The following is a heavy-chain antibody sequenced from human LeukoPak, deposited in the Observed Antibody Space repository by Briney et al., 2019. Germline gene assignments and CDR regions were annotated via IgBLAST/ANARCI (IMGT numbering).Heavy chain of an antibody. J-gene: IGHJ6*02. Sequence: SVKVSCKASGGTFSSYAISWVRQAPGQGLEWMGRIIPILGIANYAQKFRGRVTITADKSTSTAYMELSSLRSEDTAVYYCARAYYDILTNYGMDVWGQGTTVTVSS. CDR1: GGTFSSYA. V-gene: IGHV1-69*04. CDR3: ARAYYDILTNYGMDV. CDR2: IIPILGIA. D-gene: IGHD3-9*01.